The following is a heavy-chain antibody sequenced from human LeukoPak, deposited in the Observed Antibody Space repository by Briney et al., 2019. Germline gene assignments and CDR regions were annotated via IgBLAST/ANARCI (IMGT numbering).Heavy chain of an antibody. CDR3: ARDTYYYGSGGNGMDV. CDR1: GYTFTGYY. Sequence: ASVKVSCKASGYTFTGYYMHWVRQAPGQGLEWMGRINPNSGGTNYAQKFQGWVTMTRDTSISTAYMELSRLRSDDTAVYYCARDTYYYGSGGNGMDVWGQGTTVTVSS. CDR2: INPNSGGT. V-gene: IGHV1-2*04. J-gene: IGHJ6*02. D-gene: IGHD3-10*01.